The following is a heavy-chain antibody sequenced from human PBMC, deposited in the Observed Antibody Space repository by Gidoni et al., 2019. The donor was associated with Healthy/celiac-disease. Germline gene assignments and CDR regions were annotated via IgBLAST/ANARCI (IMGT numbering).Heavy chain of an antibody. V-gene: IGHV4-34*01. CDR2: INHSGST. CDR3: ARNIAARGDY. Sequence: QVQLQQWGAGLLKPSETLSLTCAVYGGSFRGYYWSWIRQPPGKGLEWIGEINHSGSTNYNPSLKSRVTISVDTSKNQFSLKLSSVTAADTAVYYCARNIAARGDYWGQGTLVTVSS. J-gene: IGHJ4*02. CDR1: GGSFRGYY. D-gene: IGHD6-6*01.